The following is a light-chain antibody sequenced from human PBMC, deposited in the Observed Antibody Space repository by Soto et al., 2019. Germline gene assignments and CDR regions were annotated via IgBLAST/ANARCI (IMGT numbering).Light chain of an antibody. Sequence: QSVLTQPASVSGSPGQSITISCTGTSSDVGGYNYVSWYQQHPGKAPKLMIYDVSSRPSGVSYRFSGSKSGNTASLPISGLQAEDEADYYCSSYTSSNTRYVFGTGTKLTVL. V-gene: IGLV2-14*01. J-gene: IGLJ1*01. CDR1: SSDVGGYNY. CDR2: DVS. CDR3: SSYTSSNTRYV.